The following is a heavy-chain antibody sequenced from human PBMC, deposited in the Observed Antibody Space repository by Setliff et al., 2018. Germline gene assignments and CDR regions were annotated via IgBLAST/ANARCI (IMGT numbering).Heavy chain of an antibody. V-gene: IGHV7-4-1*02. Sequence: ASVKVSCKATEYSLITYGINWVRQAPGQGLEWMGWINTNTGNPTYAQGFTGRFVFSLDTSISTAYLQITTLKAEDTAVYYCAAARRAKRALPQRTWFDPWGQGTLVTVSS. CDR2: INTNTGNP. D-gene: IGHD2-15*01. CDR1: EYSLITYG. CDR3: AAARRAKRALPQRTWFDP. J-gene: IGHJ5*02.